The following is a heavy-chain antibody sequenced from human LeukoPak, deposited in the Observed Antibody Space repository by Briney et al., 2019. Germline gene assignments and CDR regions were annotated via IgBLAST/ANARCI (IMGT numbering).Heavy chain of an antibody. CDR1: GFTFTSSA. CDR3: ARDNLRGIYYDSSGYDY. J-gene: IGHJ4*02. V-gene: IGHV1-58*02. Sequence: GASVKVSCKASGFTFTSSAMQWVRQARGQRLEWIGWIVVGSGNTNYAQKFQERVTITRDMSTSTAYMELRSLRSGDTAVYYCARDNLRGIYYDSSGYDYWGQGTLVTVSS. D-gene: IGHD3-22*01. CDR2: IVVGSGNT.